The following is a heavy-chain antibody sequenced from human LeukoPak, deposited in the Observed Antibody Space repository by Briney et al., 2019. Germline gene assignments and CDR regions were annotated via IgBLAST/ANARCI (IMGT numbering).Heavy chain of an antibody. CDR2: ISGSGGST. J-gene: IGHJ5*02. D-gene: IGHD3-10*01. CDR3: ARESGITMLRGAHTP. V-gene: IGHV3-23*01. CDR1: GFTFSSYA. Sequence: GGSLRLSCAASGFTFSSYAMSWVRQAPGKGLEWVSAISGSGGSTYYADSVKGRFTISRDNAKNSLYLQMNSLRAEDTAVYYCARESGITMLRGAHTPWGQGTLVTVSS.